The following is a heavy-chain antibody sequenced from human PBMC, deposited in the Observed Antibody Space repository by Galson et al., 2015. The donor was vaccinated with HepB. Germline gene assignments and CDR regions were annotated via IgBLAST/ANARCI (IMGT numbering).Heavy chain of an antibody. CDR2: ISFDGNKI. D-gene: IGHD4/OR15-4a*01. Sequence: LRLSCSASGFPFRDYALHWVRQAPGKGLEWVTFISFDGNKIDYADSVKGRFIISRDNSKSTLYLQMNSLKTEDTALYFCARDLESYNGANYTYYFDYWGQGTLVTVSS. V-gene: IGHV3-30-3*01. J-gene: IGHJ4*02. CDR1: GFPFRDYA. CDR3: ARDLESYNGANYTYYFDY.